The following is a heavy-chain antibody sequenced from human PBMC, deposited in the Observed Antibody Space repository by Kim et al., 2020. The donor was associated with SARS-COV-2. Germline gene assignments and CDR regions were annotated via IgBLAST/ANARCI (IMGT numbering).Heavy chain of an antibody. J-gene: IGHJ4*02. CDR2: IWYDGSNK. V-gene: IGHV3-33*06. CDR1: GFTFSSYA. D-gene: IGHD6-19*01. Sequence: GGSLRLSCAASGFTFSSYAMHWVRQAPGKGLEWVAVIWYDGSNKYYADSVKGRFTISRDNSKNTLYLQMNSLRAEDTAVYYCAKARIAVAPFDYWGQGTLVTVSS. CDR3: AKARIAVAPFDY.